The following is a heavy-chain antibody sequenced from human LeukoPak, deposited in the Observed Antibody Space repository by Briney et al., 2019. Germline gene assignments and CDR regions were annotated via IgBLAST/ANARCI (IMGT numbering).Heavy chain of an antibody. D-gene: IGHD6-13*01. V-gene: IGHV3-9*01. CDR2: ISWNSGSI. CDR1: GFTFDDYA. Sequence: PGGSLRLSCAASGFTFDDYAMHWVRQAPGKGLEWVSGISWNSGSIGYADSVKGRFTISRDNAKNSLYLQMNSLRAEDTALYYCAKDIYGSSSGYFQHWGQGTLVTVSS. J-gene: IGHJ1*01. CDR3: AKDIYGSSSGYFQH.